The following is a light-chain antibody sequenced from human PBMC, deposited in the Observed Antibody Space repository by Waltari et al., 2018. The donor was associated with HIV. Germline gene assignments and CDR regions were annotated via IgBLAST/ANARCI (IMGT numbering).Light chain of an antibody. J-gene: IGKJ1*01. V-gene: IGKV4-1*01. CDR1: QSLLYTSTNKNS. Sequence: IVMTQSLDSLSVSLGETASITCESSQSLLYTSTNKNSLAWYQQKSGQAPRLLLYWAATRESGVPDRFSASGSETNFTLSISGLQAEDVAVYFWQQYYSTPQTFGQGTKVEIK. CDR3: QQYYSTPQT. CDR2: WAA.